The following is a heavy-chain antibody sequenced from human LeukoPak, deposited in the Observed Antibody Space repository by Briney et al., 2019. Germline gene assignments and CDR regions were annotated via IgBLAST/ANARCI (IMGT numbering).Heavy chain of an antibody. V-gene: IGHV1-24*01. J-gene: IGHJ6*03. CDR3: ATNSPRRPGYSSSRSGYYYYYMDV. Sequence: ASVKVSCKVSGYTLTELSMHWVRQAPGKGLEWMGGFDPEDGETIYAQKFQGRVTMTEDTSTDTAYMELSSLRSEDTAVYYCATNSPRRPGYSSSRSGYYYYYMDVWGKGTTVTVSS. CDR1: GYTLTELS. CDR2: FDPEDGET. D-gene: IGHD6-13*01.